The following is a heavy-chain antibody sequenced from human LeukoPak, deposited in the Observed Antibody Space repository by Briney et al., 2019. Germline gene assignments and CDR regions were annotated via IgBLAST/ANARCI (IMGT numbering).Heavy chain of an antibody. CDR2: INHSGST. Sequence: SETLSLTCAVYGGSFSGYYWSWIRQPPGKGLEWIGEINHSGSTNYNPSLKSRVTISVDTSRNQFSLKLSSVTAADTAVYYCASRIMITLGGVIHNWFDPWGQGTLVTVSS. J-gene: IGHJ5*02. D-gene: IGHD3-16*02. CDR3: ASRIMITLGGVIHNWFDP. V-gene: IGHV4-34*01. CDR1: GGSFSGYY.